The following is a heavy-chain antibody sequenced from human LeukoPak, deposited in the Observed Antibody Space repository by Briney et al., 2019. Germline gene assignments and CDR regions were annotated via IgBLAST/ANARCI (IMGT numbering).Heavy chain of an antibody. Sequence: GGSLRLSCAASAFNVSRNYMSWVRQAPGKGLEWASVTHSGGSTYYADSAKGRFTISRDDSKNTVNLQMNSLRAEDTAVYYCAKSRGGSANYYLDTWGPGTLVSVSS. CDR3: AKSRGGSANYYLDT. J-gene: IGHJ4*02. D-gene: IGHD5-24*01. CDR2: THSGGST. V-gene: IGHV3-66*01. CDR1: AFNVSRNY.